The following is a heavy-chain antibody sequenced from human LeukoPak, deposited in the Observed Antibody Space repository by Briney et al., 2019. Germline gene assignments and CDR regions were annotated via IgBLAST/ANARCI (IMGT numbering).Heavy chain of an antibody. J-gene: IGHJ4*02. V-gene: IGHV4-30-2*01. CDR2: IYHSGST. D-gene: IGHD3-10*01. CDR3: ARDPTMVRGVITPGGFDY. Sequence: PSETLSLTCAVSGGSISSGGYSWSWIRQPPGKGLEWIGYIYHSGSTYYNPSLKSRVTISVDRSKNQFSLKLSSVTAADTAVYYCARDPTMVRGVITPGGFDYWGQGTLVTVSS. CDR1: GGSISSGGYS.